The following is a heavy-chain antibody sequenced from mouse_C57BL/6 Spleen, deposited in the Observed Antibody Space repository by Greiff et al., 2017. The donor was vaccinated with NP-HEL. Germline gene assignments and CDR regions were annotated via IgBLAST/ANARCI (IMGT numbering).Heavy chain of an antibody. J-gene: IGHJ4*01. D-gene: IGHD2-5*01. CDR3: ARVYSNYDAMDY. CDR1: GYTFTSYW. V-gene: IGHV1-55*01. Sequence: VQLQQPGAELVKPGASVKMSCKASGYTFTSYWITWVKQRPGQGLEWIGDIYPGSGSTNYNEKFKSKATLTVDTSSSTAYMQLSSLTSEDSAVYYCARVYSNYDAMDYWGQGTSVTVSS. CDR2: IYPGSGST.